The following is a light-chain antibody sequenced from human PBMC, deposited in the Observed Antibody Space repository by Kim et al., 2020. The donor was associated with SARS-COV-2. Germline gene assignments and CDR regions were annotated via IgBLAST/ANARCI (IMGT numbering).Light chain of an antibody. CDR2: QHT. V-gene: IGLV3-1*01. J-gene: IGLJ2*01. CDR3: QAWDSGTAI. CDR1: KLGDKY. Sequence: SYELTQPPSVSVSPGQTASISCSGDKLGDKYAFWYQQKPGQSPVLVIYQHTKRPSWIPGRFSGSSSGNTATLTISETQATDEADYYCQAWDSGTAIFGGG.